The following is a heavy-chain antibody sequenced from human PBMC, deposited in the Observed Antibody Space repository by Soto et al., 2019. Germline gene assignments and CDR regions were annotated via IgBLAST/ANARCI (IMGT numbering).Heavy chain of an antibody. CDR3: AKDLSGRGWFDP. V-gene: IGHV3-33*06. CDR1: GLNFRRYG. CDR2: IWYDGSDK. D-gene: IGHD3-10*01. J-gene: IGHJ5*02. Sequence: QVHLVESGGGVVQPGRSLRLSCAASGLNFRRYGVHWVRQAPGKGLEWVALIWYDGSDKYYADSVKGRFTISRDNSKNTLYLQMNSLRAEDTAVYYCAKDLSGRGWFDPWGQGTLVTVSS.